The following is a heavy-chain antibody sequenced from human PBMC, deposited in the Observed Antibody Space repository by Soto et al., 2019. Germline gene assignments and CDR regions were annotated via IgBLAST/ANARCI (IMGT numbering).Heavy chain of an antibody. J-gene: IGHJ6*03. CDR2: IYPGDSDT. V-gene: IGHV5-51*01. Sequence: GQSCRISCKGSGYSFTSYWIGWVRQMPGKGLEWMGIIYPGDSDTRYSPSFQGQVTISADKSISTAYLQWSSLKASDTAMYYCARRGYSGYDYSYYMDVWGKGTTVTVSS. CDR3: ARRGYSGYDYSYYMDV. D-gene: IGHD5-12*01. CDR1: GYSFTSYW.